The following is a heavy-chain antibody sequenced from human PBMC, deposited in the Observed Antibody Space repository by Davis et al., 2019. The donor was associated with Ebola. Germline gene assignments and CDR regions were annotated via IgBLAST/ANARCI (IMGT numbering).Heavy chain of an antibody. D-gene: IGHD5-12*01. V-gene: IGHV1-69*13. CDR1: GGTFSSYA. Sequence: SVKVSCKASGGTFSSYAISWVRQAPGQGLEWMGGIIPIFGTANYAQKFQGRVTITADESTSTAYMELSSLRSEDTAVYYCARGGWSGYDYDYYYYMDVWGKGTTVTVSS. CDR2: IIPIFGTA. CDR3: ARGGWSGYDYDYYYYMDV. J-gene: IGHJ6*03.